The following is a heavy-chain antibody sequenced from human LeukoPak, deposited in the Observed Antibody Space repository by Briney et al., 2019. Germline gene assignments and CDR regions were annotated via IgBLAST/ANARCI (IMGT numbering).Heavy chain of an antibody. CDR1: GGTFSSYA. Sequence: ASVKVSCKASGGTFSSYAISWVRQAPGQGLEWMGGIIPIFGTANYAQKFQGRVTITADESTSTAYMELSSLRSEDTAVYYCARIRGYYDPRGNYWSDYFDYWGQGTLVTVSS. V-gene: IGHV1-69*13. CDR2: IIPIFGTA. D-gene: IGHD3-22*01. CDR3: ARIRGYYDPRGNYWSDYFDY. J-gene: IGHJ4*02.